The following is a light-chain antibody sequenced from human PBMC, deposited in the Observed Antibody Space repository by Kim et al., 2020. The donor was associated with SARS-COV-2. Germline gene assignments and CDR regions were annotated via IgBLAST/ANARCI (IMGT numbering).Light chain of an antibody. J-gene: IGKJ1*01. CDR2: GAS. V-gene: IGKV3D-15*01. Sequence: ERVLTHSPATLSVSPEERVTLSCRASQYLSSNLAWYQHKPGQAPRLLIHGASTRATGIPARFSGSGSGTDFTLTISSLQSEDFAVYYCQQYYNWPRTFGQGTKVDIK. CDR3: QQYYNWPRT. CDR1: QYLSSN.